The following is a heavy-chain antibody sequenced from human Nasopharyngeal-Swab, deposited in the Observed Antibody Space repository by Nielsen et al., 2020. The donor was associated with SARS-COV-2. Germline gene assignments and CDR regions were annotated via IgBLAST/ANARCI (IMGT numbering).Heavy chain of an antibody. D-gene: IGHD2-15*01. CDR1: GGSISSYY. J-gene: IGHJ6*02. V-gene: IGHV4-59*04. Sequence: GSLRLSCTVSGGSISSYYWSWIRQPPGKGLEWIGYIYYSGSTYYNPSLKSRVTISVDTSKNQFSLKLSSVTAADTAVYYCARSVRGCSGGSCYSVEDVWGQGTTVTVSS. CDR2: IYYSGST. CDR3: ARSVRGCSGGSCYSVEDV.